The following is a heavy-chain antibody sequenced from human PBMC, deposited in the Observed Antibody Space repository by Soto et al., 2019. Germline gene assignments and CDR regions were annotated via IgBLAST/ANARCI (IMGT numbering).Heavy chain of an antibody. CDR3: ATYRWGSSIDY. Sequence: EVQLVESGGNLVQPGGSLRLSCAASGFTFSSYEMNWVRQAPGKGLEWVSDISSSGNTIYYADSVHGRFTISRDNAKNSLYLQMNSLRAEDTAVYYCATYRWGSSIDYWGQGTLVTVSS. CDR1: GFTFSSYE. V-gene: IGHV3-48*03. CDR2: ISSSGNTI. J-gene: IGHJ4*02. D-gene: IGHD3-16*01.